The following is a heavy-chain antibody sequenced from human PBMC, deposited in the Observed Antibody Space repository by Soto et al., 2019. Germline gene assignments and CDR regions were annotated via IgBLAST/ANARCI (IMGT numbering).Heavy chain of an antibody. J-gene: IGHJ4*02. CDR2: IHPAGNT. Sequence: NPSETLPLTCSVSPGSISSGHYPWTSIRQPPGKGLEWIGYIHPAGNTYYSPSDKSRVSIALDTSKSLVSLRLNSVPAADTAVYYCAQLVGVAIPPWGQGTLGTVSS. V-gene: IGHV4-30-2*01. CDR3: AQLVGVAIPP. D-gene: IGHD1-1*01. CDR1: PGSISSGHYP.